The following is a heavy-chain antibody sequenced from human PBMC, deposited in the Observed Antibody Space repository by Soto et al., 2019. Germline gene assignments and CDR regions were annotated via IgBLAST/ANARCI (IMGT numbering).Heavy chain of an antibody. CDR2: INHSGST. CDR1: GGSFSGYY. D-gene: IGHD5-18*01. J-gene: IGHJ4*02. Sequence: QVQLQQWGAGLLKPSETLSLTCAVYGGSFSGYYWSWIRQPPGKGLEWIGEINHSGSTNYNPSLKRRVTISVDTSKNQFSLKLSSVTAADTAVYYCARAVGYSYGFWVHYWGQGTLVTVSS. V-gene: IGHV4-34*01. CDR3: ARAVGYSYGFWVHY.